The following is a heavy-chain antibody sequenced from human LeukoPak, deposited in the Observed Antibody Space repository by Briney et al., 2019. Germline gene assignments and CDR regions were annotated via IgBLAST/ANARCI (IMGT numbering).Heavy chain of an antibody. CDR1: GFTFSNAW. V-gene: IGHV3-49*04. CDR2: IRSKAYGGTT. D-gene: IGHD3-9*01. J-gene: IGHJ4*02. Sequence: GSLRLSCAASGFTFSNAWMSWVRQAPGKGLEWVGFIRSKAYGGTTEYAASVKGRFTISRDDSKSIAYLQMNSLKTEDTAVYYCTRDTYDILTGYYIWGQGTLVTVSS. CDR3: TRDTYDILTGYYI.